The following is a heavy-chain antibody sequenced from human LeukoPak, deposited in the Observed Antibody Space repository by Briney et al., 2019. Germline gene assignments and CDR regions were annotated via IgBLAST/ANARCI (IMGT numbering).Heavy chain of an antibody. V-gene: IGHV3-23*01. CDR3: AKRLAGKPPDY. CDR1: GFTFSSYG. CDR2: ISGNGGTT. D-gene: IGHD3-9*01. Sequence: GGSLRLSCADSGFTFSSYGMSWVRQAPGKGLEWVSAISGNGGTTYYLDSVKGRFTISRDNSKNTLYPQMNSLRAEDTAIYYCAKRLAGKPPDYWGQGTLVTVSS. J-gene: IGHJ4*02.